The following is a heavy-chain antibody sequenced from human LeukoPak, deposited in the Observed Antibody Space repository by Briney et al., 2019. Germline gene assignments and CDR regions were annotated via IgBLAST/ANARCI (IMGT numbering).Heavy chain of an antibody. V-gene: IGHV4-61*01. CDR2: IYYSGST. CDR1: GGSVSSGSYY. D-gene: IGHD5-24*01. CDR3: ARGEPPPRRDGYPITY. J-gene: IGHJ4*02. Sequence: PSETLSLTCTVSGGSVSSGSYYWSWIRQPPGKGLEWIGYIYYSGSTNYNPSLKSRVTISVDTSKNQFSLKLSSMTAADTAVYYCARGEPPPRRDGYPITYWGQGTLVTVSS.